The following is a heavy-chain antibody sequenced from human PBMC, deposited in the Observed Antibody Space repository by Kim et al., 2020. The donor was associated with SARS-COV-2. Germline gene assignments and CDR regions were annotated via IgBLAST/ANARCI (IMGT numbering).Heavy chain of an antibody. V-gene: IGHV4-59*09. Sequence: NPCLTRRVTISVDTSKNQFPLELSSVTAADTAVYYCARGVRYGSGSHPDYWGQGTLVTVSS. CDR3: ARGVRYGSGSHPDY. J-gene: IGHJ4*02. D-gene: IGHD3-10*01.